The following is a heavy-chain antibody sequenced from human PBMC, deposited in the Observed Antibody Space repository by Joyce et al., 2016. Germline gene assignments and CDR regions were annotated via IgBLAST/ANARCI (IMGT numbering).Heavy chain of an antibody. J-gene: IGHJ6*02. Sequence: QVQLQESGPGLVKPSETLSPTCTVSGGSISIHYWSWIRQPPGKRLEWMGYIYYSGSTNYNPSLKSRVTISVDTSKNQFSLKLRSVSAADTAVYYCARGLGTPYGMDVWGQGTTVTVSS. D-gene: IGHD7-27*01. CDR1: GGSISIHY. CDR3: ARGLGTPYGMDV. CDR2: IYYSGST. V-gene: IGHV4-59*11.